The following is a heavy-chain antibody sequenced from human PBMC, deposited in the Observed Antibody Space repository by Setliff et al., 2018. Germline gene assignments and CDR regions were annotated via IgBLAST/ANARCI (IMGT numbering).Heavy chain of an antibody. CDR2: INPNSGGT. Sequence: ASVKVSCKASGYTFTGYYMHWVRQAPGQGLEWMGWINPNSGGTNYAQNLQGRVTMTTDTSTSTAYMELRSLRSDDTAIYYCARVRLGLPMVDYWGQGTLVTVSS. V-gene: IGHV1-2*02. D-gene: IGHD5-18*01. J-gene: IGHJ4*02. CDR1: GYTFTGYY. CDR3: ARVRLGLPMVDY.